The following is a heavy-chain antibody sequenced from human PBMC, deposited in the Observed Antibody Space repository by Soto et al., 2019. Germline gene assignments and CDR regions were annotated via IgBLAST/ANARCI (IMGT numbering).Heavy chain of an antibody. J-gene: IGHJ4*02. CDR1: SFTFSGHW. CDR2: IKQDGGEK. D-gene: IGHD3-9*01. V-gene: IGHV3-7*03. Sequence: ESGGGLVQPGGSLRLSCAASSFTFSGHWMAWVRQAPGKGLEWVASIKQDGGEKYYVDSVKGRFTISRDNAKNSLYLEMISLRADDTALYYCARWETTDWYLGIWGQGTLVTVSS. CDR3: ARWETTDWYLGI.